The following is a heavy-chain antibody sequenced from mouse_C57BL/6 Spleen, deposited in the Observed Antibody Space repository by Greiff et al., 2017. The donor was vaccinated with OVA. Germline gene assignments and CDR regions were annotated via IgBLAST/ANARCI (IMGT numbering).Heavy chain of an antibody. CDR2: INPNNGGT. Sequence: EVQLQQSGPELVKPGASVKISCKASGYTFTDYYMNWVKQSPGKSLEWIGDINPNNGGTSYNQKFKGKATLTVDKSSSTAYMELRSLTSEDSAVDSCARFPNDYGFAYWGQGTLVTVSA. V-gene: IGHV1-26*01. CDR3: ARFPNDYGFAY. D-gene: IGHD2-4*01. J-gene: IGHJ3*01. CDR1: GYTFTDYY.